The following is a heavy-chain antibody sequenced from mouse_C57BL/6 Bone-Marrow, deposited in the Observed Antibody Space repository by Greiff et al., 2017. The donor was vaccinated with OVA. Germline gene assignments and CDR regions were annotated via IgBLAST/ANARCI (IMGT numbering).Heavy chain of an antibody. V-gene: IGHV1-5*01. D-gene: IGHD2-5*01. J-gene: IGHJ4*01. CDR3: TRRGYSNYPYYAMDY. CDR1: GYTFTSYW. Sequence: VQLQQSGTVLARPGASVKMSCKTSGYTFTSYWMHWVKQRPGQGLEWIGAIYPGNSDTSYNQKFKGKAKLTAVTSASTAYMELSSLTNEDSAVYYCTRRGYSNYPYYAMDYWGQGTSVTVSS. CDR2: IYPGNSDT.